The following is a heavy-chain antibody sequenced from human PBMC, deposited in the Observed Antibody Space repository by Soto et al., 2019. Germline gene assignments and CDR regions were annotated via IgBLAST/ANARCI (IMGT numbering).Heavy chain of an antibody. CDR3: AREDSIIIPAVSDF. J-gene: IGHJ4*02. CDR2: ISKSDYT. Sequence: GGSLRLSCAASGFTFSSYAMSWVRQAPGKGLEWVSSISKSDYTYYSDSVKGRFTISRDNAKNSVSLQMNTLRVEDTAVYYCAREDSIIIPAVSDFWGQGTLVTVSS. D-gene: IGHD2-2*01. CDR1: GFTFSSYA. V-gene: IGHV3-21*01.